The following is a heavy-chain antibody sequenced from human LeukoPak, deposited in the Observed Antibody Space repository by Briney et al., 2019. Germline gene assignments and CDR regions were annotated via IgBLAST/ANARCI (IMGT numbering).Heavy chain of an antibody. CDR3: AKRPFGRPGYFDY. CDR1: GFTFSSYA. V-gene: IGHV3-23*01. Sequence: GGSLRLSCAASGFTFSSYAMSWVRQAPGKGLEWVSAISGSGGSTYYADSVKGRFTISRDNSKNTLYLQMNSLRAEGTAVYYCAKRPFGRPGYFDYWGQGTLVTVSS. CDR2: ISGSGGST. J-gene: IGHJ4*02. D-gene: IGHD2-15*01.